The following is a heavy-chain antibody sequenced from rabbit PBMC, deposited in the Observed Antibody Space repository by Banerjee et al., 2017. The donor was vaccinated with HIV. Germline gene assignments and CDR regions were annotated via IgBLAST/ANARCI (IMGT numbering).Heavy chain of an antibody. CDR1: GFDLSSSYW. Sequence: QEQLVESGGGLVQPEGSLTLTCTASGFDLSSSYWMCWVRQAPGKGLEWIGCIGSSSGSTWYASWAKGRFTISLDNAQNTVDLQMNSLTAADTATYFCARAGYDDYGDYHNVWGPGTLVTVS. CDR3: ARAGYDDYGDYHNV. V-gene: IGHV1S45*01. J-gene: IGHJ4*01. D-gene: IGHD2-1*01. CDR2: IGSSSGST.